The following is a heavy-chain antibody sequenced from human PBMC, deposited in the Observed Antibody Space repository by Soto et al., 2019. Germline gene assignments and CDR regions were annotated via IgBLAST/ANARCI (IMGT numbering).Heavy chain of an antibody. J-gene: IGHJ2*01. V-gene: IGHV3-23*01. Sequence: EVQLLESGGGLVQPGGSLRLSCAASGFTFSSYAMSWVRQAPGKGLEWVSAISGSGGSTYYADSVKGRFTISRDNSKNPLELAMNRHRGGDTGVFYCAKVGGRGPRGFTKFALFDLWGRCPLVTGSP. CDR1: GFTFSSYA. CDR3: AKVGGRGPRGFTKFALFDL. CDR2: ISGSGGST. D-gene: IGHD3-16*01.